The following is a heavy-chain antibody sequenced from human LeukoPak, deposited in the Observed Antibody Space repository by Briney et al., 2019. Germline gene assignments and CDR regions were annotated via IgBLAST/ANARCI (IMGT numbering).Heavy chain of an antibody. J-gene: IGHJ4*02. Sequence: GGSLRLSCAASGFIFNTYGLSWVRQAPGKGLEWVAAISGSGGSAYYADSGKGRFTISRDNSKNTLYLQMNSLRAEDTAVYYCASLYYGGNNFDYWGQGTLVTVSS. V-gene: IGHV3-23*01. CDR3: ASLYYGGNNFDY. D-gene: IGHD4-23*01. CDR1: GFIFNTYG. CDR2: ISGSGGSA.